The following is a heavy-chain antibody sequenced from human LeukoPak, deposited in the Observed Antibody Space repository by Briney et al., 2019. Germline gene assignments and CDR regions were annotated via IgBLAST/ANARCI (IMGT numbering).Heavy chain of an antibody. CDR3: ARDDLAVAGMGLD. J-gene: IGHJ4*02. D-gene: IGHD6-19*01. CDR1: GFTFSSYS. CDR2: SSSSSSYI. V-gene: IGHV3-21*01. Sequence: GGSLRLSCAASGFTFSSYSMNWVRQAPGKGLEWVSSSSSSSSYIYYADSVKGRFTISRDNAKNSLYLQMNSLRAEDTAVYYCARDDLAVAGMGLDWGQGTLITVSS.